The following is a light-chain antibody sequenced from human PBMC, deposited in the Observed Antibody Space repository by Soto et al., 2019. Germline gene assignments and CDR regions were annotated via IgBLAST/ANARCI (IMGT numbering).Light chain of an antibody. CDR2: DGS. J-gene: IGLJ2*01. V-gene: IGLV2-14*01. CDR3: SSYTSSSTILV. Sequence: QSALTQPASVSGSPGQSITISCTGTSSDVGGYNYVSWYQQHPGKAPKLMIYDGSNRPSGVSNRFSGSKSGNKASLTISGGQDDDEADYYCSSYTSSSTILVFGGGTKLTVL. CDR1: SSDVGGYNY.